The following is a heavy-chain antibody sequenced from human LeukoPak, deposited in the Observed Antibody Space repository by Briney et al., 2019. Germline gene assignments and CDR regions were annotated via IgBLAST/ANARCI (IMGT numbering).Heavy chain of an antibody. V-gene: IGHV1-18*01. CDR2: ISEHNGNT. J-gene: IGHJ4*02. D-gene: IGHD3-16*02. Sequence: AAVTVSYTSSGYTFTKFGMSGVGQAPGEGGEGMGWISEHNGNTKYTKNLQEREKITIDTTTSKEYMEMRRVTCEGTGVYYCARAGVNIGAIIVNSLDSWGQGTLITVSS. CDR1: GYTFTKFG. CDR3: ARAGVNIGAIIVNSLDS.